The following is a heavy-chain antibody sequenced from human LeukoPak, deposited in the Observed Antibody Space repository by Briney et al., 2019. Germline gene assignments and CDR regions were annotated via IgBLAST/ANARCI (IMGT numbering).Heavy chain of an antibody. CDR2: IKQDGSEK. J-gene: IGHJ4*02. V-gene: IGHV3-7*01. CDR3: ARDKIVGATYFDY. D-gene: IGHD1-26*01. CDR1: GFTFSSYW. Sequence: GGSLRLSCAASGFTFSSYWMSWVRQAPGKGLEWVANIKQDGSEKYYVDSVKGRFTISRDNAKNSLYLQMNSLRAEDTAVYYCARDKIVGATYFDYWGQGSLVTVSS.